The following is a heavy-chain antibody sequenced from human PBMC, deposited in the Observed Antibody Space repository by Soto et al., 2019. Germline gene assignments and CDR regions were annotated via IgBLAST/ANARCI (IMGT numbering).Heavy chain of an antibody. CDR3: ARGGPYNWNLSWFDP. J-gene: IGHJ5*02. V-gene: IGHV1-18*04. CDR2: ISAYNGNT. CDR1: GYTFTSYC. Sequence: ASVNVSCKSSGYTFTSYCISWVRQAPGQGLECMGWISAYNGNTNYAQKLQGRVTMTTDTSTSTAYMELRSLRSDDTAVYYCARGGPYNWNLSWFDPWGQGTLVTVSS. D-gene: IGHD1-20*01.